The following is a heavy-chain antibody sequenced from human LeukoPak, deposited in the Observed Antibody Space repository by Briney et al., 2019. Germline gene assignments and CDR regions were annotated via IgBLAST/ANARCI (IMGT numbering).Heavy chain of an antibody. J-gene: IGHJ6*03. V-gene: IGHV3-23*01. CDR2: ISGSGGST. Sequence: GGSLRLSCAASGFTFSSYAMSWVRQAPGKGLEWFSAISGSGGSTYYADSVKGRFTISRDNSKNTLYLQMNTLRAEDTAVYYCARKSGIAVAGGYMDVWGKGTTVTVSS. D-gene: IGHD6-19*01. CDR3: ARKSGIAVAGGYMDV. CDR1: GFTFSSYA.